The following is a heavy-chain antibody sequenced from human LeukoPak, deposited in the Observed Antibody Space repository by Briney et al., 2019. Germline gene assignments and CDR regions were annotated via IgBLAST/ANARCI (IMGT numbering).Heavy chain of an antibody. CDR3: ARVFVLGSLYWYFDL. CDR2: IYYSGST. Sequence: KTSETLSLTCTVSGGSVSSGSYYWSWIRQPPGKGLEWIGYIYYSGSTNYNPSLKSRVTISVDTSKNQFSLKLSSVTAADTAVYYCARVFVLGSLYWYFDLWGRGTLVTVSS. D-gene: IGHD2-21*01. CDR1: GGSVSSGSYY. J-gene: IGHJ2*01. V-gene: IGHV4-61*01.